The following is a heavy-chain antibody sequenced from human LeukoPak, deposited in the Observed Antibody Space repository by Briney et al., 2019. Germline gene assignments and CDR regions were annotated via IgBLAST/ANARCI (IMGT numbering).Heavy chain of an antibody. CDR3: ASVSRLGGSGYYDSSGLIGMDV. CDR2: ISGSGGST. J-gene: IGHJ6*02. D-gene: IGHD3-22*01. CDR1: GFTFSSYA. V-gene: IGHV3-23*01. Sequence: GGSLRLSCAASGFTFSSYAIRWVRQAPGKGLEWVSAISGSGGSTYYADSVKGRFTIARDNSKNTLYLQMNGLRAEDTAVYYCASVSRLGGSGYYDSSGLIGMDVWGQGTTVTASS.